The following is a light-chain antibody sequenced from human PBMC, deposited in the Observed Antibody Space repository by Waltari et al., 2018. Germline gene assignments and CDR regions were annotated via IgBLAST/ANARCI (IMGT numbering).Light chain of an antibody. CDR1: QSISSW. CDR3: QHYNTYPFT. CDR2: KAS. Sequence: DTQMTQSPSTLSASVGDRVTITCRASQSISSWLAWYQQRPGKAPKLLIYKASSLESGVPSRFSGSGSGTEFTLTISSLQPDDFATYYCQHYNTYPFTFGPGTKVDIK. V-gene: IGKV1-5*03. J-gene: IGKJ3*01.